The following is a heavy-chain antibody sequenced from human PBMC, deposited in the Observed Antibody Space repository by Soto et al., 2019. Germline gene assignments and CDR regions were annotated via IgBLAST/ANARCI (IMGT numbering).Heavy chain of an antibody. J-gene: IGHJ6*01. V-gene: IGHV4-34*01. D-gene: IGHD2-2*01. CDR3: ATDSNSRYYGMDV. Sequence: SETLSLTCVYGGSFSGYYWSWIRQSPGKGLEWIGEINHSGSTNNYNPSLKGRVTISVDTSKKQISLKLTSVTAADTAVYYCATDSNSRYYGMDVWGQGTTVTVSS. CDR1: GGSFSGYY. CDR2: INHSGST.